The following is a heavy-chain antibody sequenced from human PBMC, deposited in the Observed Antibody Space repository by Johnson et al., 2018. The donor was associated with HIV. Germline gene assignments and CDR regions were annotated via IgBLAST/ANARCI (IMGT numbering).Heavy chain of an antibody. Sequence: VQLVESGGGLVQPGRSLRHSCAASGFTFDDYAMHWVRLAPGKGLEWVSGISWNSASIGYADSVKGRFTISRDNAKKSLYLQMNSLRAEDTAVYYCARERGYSSVLWKLSEDAFDIWGQGTMVTVSS. CDR2: ISWNSASI. D-gene: IGHD6-19*01. J-gene: IGHJ3*02. V-gene: IGHV3-9*01. CDR3: ARERGYSSVLWKLSEDAFDI. CDR1: GFTFDDYA.